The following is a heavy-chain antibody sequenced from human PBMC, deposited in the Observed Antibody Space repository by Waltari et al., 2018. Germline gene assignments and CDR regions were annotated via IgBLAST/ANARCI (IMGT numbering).Heavy chain of an antibody. V-gene: IGHV1-69*04. CDR1: GGTLSKYA. D-gene: IGHD5-18*01. CDR2: IIPMLGLG. CDR3: ARGDGNNHGYGSY. J-gene: IGHJ4*02. Sequence: QVQLVQSGAEGKKPGSSVKVSCKASGGTLSKYAITWVRQAPGQGLEWMGRIIPMLGLGNYAQKFQGRVTITADDSTRTAYMELRGLTSDDTAVYYCARGDGNNHGYGSYWGQGTLVTVSS.